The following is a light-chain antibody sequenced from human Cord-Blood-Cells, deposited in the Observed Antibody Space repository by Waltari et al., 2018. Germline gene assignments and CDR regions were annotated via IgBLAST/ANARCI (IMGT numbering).Light chain of an antibody. J-gene: IGKJ4*01. V-gene: IGKV1-39*01. Sequence: DIQMTQSPSSLSASVGDRVTITCRASQSISSYLNWYQQKPGKAPKLLIYAASSLQSGVPSRFSGSGSVTDFTLTISRLQPEDFATYYCQQSYSTPPITFGGGTKVEIK. CDR1: QSISSY. CDR3: QQSYSTPPIT. CDR2: AAS.